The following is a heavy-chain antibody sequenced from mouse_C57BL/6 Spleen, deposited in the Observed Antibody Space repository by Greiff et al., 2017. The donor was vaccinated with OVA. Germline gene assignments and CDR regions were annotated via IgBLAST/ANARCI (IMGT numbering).Heavy chain of an antibody. Sequence: VQRVESGPELVKPGASVKISCKASGYAFSSSWMNWVKQRPGKGLEWIGRIYPGDGDTNYNGKFKGKATLTADKSSSTAYMQLSSLTSEDSAVYFCARGGITTVVHYAMDYWGQGTSVTVSS. J-gene: IGHJ4*01. CDR2: IYPGDGDT. CDR1: GYAFSSSW. CDR3: ARGGITTVVHYAMDY. V-gene: IGHV1-82*01. D-gene: IGHD1-1*01.